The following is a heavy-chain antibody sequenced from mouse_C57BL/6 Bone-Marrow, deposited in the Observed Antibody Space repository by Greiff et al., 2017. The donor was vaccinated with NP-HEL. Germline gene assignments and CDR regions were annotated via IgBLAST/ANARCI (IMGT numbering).Heavy chain of an antibody. J-gene: IGHJ3*01. CDR1: GYSFTGYY. CDR3: ARPNWGFAY. D-gene: IGHD4-1*01. Sequence: VQLQQSGPELVKPGASVKISCKASGYSFTGYYMNWVKQSPEKSLEWIGEINPSTGGTTYNQKFKAKATLTVDKSSSTAYMQLKSLTSEDSAVYYCARPNWGFAYWGQGTLVTVSA. V-gene: IGHV1-42*01. CDR2: INPSTGGT.